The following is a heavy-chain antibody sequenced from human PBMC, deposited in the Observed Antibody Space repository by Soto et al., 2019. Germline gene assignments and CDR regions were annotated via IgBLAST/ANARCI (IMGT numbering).Heavy chain of an antibody. CDR3: VKGGWLVF. V-gene: IGHV3-23*01. CDR2: ISDDGSRT. D-gene: IGHD2-15*01. J-gene: IGHJ4*02. Sequence: EVQLLESGGGLVQPGGSLRLSCAASGFSFSTFEMSWVRQAPGRGLEWVSFISDDGSRTYYADAVKGRFTISRDNSKHALCLQMNSLAAEDTAVYACVKGGWLVFWGQGTLVTVSS. CDR1: GFSFSTFE.